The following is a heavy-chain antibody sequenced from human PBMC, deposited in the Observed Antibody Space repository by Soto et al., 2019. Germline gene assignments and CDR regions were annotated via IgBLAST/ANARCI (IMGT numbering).Heavy chain of an antibody. CDR3: AKDDVYYYYMDV. CDR1: GFTFTNYA. J-gene: IGHJ6*03. D-gene: IGHD1-20*01. CDR2: ISASGGCT. Sequence: GGSLRLSCAASGFTFTNYAMSWVRQAPGKGLEWVSSISASGGCTYYADSVKGRFTLSRDNSKNTLYLQMNSLSAEDTALYYRAKDDVYYYYMDVWGKGTTVTVSS. V-gene: IGHV3-23*01.